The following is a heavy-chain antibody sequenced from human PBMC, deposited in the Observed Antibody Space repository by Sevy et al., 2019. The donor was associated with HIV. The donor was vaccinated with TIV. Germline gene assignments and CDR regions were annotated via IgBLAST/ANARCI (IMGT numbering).Heavy chain of an antibody. J-gene: IGHJ4*02. CDR1: GFTFGDYC. CDR2: LKSKVYGGTV. CDR3: TRWKAAQSIFDY. Sequence: GGSLRLSCTASGFTFGDYCMSWVRQSPGKGLEWVAFLKSKVYGGTVDHAASVKGRFIISRDDSKSIAYLQMNDLKTEDTGVYYCTRWKAAQSIFDYWGQGALVTVSS. D-gene: IGHD6-13*01. V-gene: IGHV3-49*04.